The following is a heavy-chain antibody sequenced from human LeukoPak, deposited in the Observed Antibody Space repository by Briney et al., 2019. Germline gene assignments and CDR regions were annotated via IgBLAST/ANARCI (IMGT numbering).Heavy chain of an antibody. CDR3: AKDDGSATMGFDS. D-gene: IGHD1-26*01. V-gene: IGHV1-69*05. Sequence: SVKVSCKASGGTFSNYAFSWVRQAPGPGLEWMGGIIPIFRTTNYAEQFQGRVTITTDESTNTAYLDLSSLRSEDTAVYYCAKDDGSATMGFDSWGQGTLVSVSS. CDR2: IIPIFRTT. CDR1: GGTFSNYA. J-gene: IGHJ5*01.